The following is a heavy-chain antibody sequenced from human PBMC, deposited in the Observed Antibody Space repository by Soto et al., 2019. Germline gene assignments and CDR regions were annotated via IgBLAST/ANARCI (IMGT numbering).Heavy chain of an antibody. CDR2: ITRSGSEA. J-gene: IGHJ1*01. V-gene: IGHV3-23*01. D-gene: IGHD6-19*01. CDR1: GFSFSGSA. Sequence: EVQLLESGGGLVQPGGSLRLSCAASGFSFSGSAMCWVRQGTGTGLEFVSSITRSGSEAFYADSVKGRFTMSRDNSKNMLFLQMNILRGEDRAVYYCVKECYDSGWYWESWGQGSLDTVS. CDR3: VKECYDSGWYWES.